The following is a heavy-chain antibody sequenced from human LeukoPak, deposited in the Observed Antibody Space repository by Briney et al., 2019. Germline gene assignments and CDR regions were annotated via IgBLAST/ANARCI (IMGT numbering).Heavy chain of an antibody. Sequence: GGSLRLSCAASGFTLSSHVMSWVRQAPGKGLEWVSALGDSGDSTYYADSVKGRFTISRDTSKNTLYLQMNSLRVEDTAVYYCARDSPVCSYWGQGTLVTVSS. D-gene: IGHD3-10*02. CDR3: ARDSPVCSY. J-gene: IGHJ4*02. CDR1: GFTLSSHV. CDR2: LGDSGDST. V-gene: IGHV3-23*01.